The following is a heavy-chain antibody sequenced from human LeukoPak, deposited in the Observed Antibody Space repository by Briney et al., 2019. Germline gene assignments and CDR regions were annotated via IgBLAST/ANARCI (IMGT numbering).Heavy chain of an antibody. D-gene: IGHD5-24*01. Sequence: SETLSLTCTVSGVSINSYYWSWIRQPPGKGLEWIGYIYYSGSTNYNPSLKSRVTISVDTSKNQFSLKMSSVTAAGTAVYYCARARDGHINNWFDPWGQGTLVTVSS. CDR2: IYYSGST. J-gene: IGHJ5*02. V-gene: IGHV4-59*01. CDR1: GVSINSYY. CDR3: ARARDGHINNWFDP.